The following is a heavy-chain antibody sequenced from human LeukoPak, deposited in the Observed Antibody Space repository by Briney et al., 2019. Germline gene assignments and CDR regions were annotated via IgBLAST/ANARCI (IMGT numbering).Heavy chain of an antibody. CDR2: IESNGNEK. CDR3: ARGVTSWPQGPYHFDY. Sequence: GGSLRLSCAVSGFTFSDYTMNWVRQAPGKGLEWVASIESNGNEKYSSDSLKDRFTISRDNSKNTSYLQLNTVRPEDTAVFYCARGVTSWPQGPYHFDYWGQGILITVSS. D-gene: IGHD2-2*01. J-gene: IGHJ4*02. CDR1: GFTFSDYT. V-gene: IGHV3-30*02.